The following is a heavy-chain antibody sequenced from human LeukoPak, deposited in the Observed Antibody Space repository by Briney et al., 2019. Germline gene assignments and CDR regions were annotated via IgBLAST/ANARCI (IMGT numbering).Heavy chain of an antibody. J-gene: IGHJ4*02. CDR3: TTDAGDIVVVPADPFDY. Sequence: GGSLRLSCAASGFTFSNAWMSWVRQAPGKGLEWVGRIKSKTDGGTTDYAAPVKGRFTISRDDSKNTLYLQMNSLKTEDTAVYYCTTDAGDIVVVPADPFDYWGQATLVTVSS. CDR1: GFTFSNAW. V-gene: IGHV3-15*01. D-gene: IGHD2-2*01. CDR2: IKSKTDGGTT.